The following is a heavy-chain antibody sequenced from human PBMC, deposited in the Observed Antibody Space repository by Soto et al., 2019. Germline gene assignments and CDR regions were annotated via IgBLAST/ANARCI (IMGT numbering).Heavy chain of an antibody. J-gene: IGHJ3*02. D-gene: IGHD3-22*01. V-gene: IGHV4-30-4*01. CDR1: GGSISSGDYY. CDR3: ARKNYYGSSGYYLRAFDI. CDR2: IYYSGST. Sequence: PSETLSLTCTVSGGSISSGDYYWSWIRQPPGKGLEWIGYIYYSGSTYYNPSLKSRVTISVDTSKNQFSLKLSSVTAADTAVYYCARKNYYGSSGYYLRAFDIWGQGTMVTVSS.